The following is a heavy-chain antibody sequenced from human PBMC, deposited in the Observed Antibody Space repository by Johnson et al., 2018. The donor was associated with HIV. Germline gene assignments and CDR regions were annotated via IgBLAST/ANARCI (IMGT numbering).Heavy chain of an antibody. CDR1: GFTVSSNY. CDR2: IYSGGST. J-gene: IGHJ3*02. V-gene: IGHV3-66*01. Sequence: VQLVESGGGLVQPGGSLRLSCAASGFTVSSNYMSWVRQAPGKGLEWVSVIYSGGSTYYADSVKGRFTIARDNSKNTLYIQMNSLRAEDTAVYYCARVHSGGAFDIWGQGTMVTVSS. CDR3: ARVHSGGAFDI.